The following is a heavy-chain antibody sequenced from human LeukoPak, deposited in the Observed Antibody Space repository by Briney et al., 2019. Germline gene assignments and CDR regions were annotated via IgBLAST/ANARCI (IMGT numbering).Heavy chain of an antibody. Sequence: SETLPLTCAVYGGSFSGYYWSWLRQPPGKGLEWIGEINHSGSTNYNPSLKSRVAISVDTSKNQFSLKLSSVTAADTAVYYCVRGYCSGGSCYSYYYYNYMDVWGKGTTVTVSS. CDR1: GGSFSGYY. V-gene: IGHV4-34*01. CDR3: VRGYCSGGSCYSYYYYNYMDV. D-gene: IGHD2-15*01. CDR2: INHSGST. J-gene: IGHJ6*03.